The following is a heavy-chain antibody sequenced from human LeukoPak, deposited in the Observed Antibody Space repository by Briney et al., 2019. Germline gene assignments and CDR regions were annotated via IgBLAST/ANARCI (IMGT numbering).Heavy chain of an antibody. V-gene: IGHV1-18*01. CDR3: ARDRYSYGPGGSSRPLADY. CDR1: GYTFTSYG. D-gene: IGHD5-18*01. Sequence: ASVTVSCTASGYTFTSYGISWVRQAPGQGLEWMGWISAYNGNTNYAQKLQGRVTMTTDTSTSTAYMELRSLRSDDTAVYYCARDRYSYGPGGSSRPLADYWGQGTLVTVSS. J-gene: IGHJ4*02. CDR2: ISAYNGNT.